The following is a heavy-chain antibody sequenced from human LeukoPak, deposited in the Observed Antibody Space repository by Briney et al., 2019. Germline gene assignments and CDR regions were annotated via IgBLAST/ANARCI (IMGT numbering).Heavy chain of an antibody. Sequence: PSETLSLTCTASGGSISSYYWSWIRQPPGKGLEWIGYIYYSGSTNYNPSLKSRVTISVDTSKNQFSLKLSSVTAADTAVYYCASLATVAGSDYWGQGTLVTVSS. CDR3: ASLATVAGSDY. CDR1: GGSISSYY. J-gene: IGHJ4*02. V-gene: IGHV4-59*08. D-gene: IGHD6-19*01. CDR2: IYYSGST.